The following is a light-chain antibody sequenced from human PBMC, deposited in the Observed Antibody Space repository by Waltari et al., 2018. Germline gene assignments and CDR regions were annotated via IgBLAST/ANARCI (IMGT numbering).Light chain of an antibody. CDR2: DNN. CDR3: QVWDSSSHHVV. CDR1: NIGSKS. Sequence: SYVLTQPPSVSVAPGKTARITCGGDNIGSKSVHWYQQKPGQAPVLVIYDNNDRPSGIPERFSGSNSGNTATLTISRVEAGDEADYYCQVWDSSSHHVVFGGGTKLTVL. V-gene: IGLV3-21*04. J-gene: IGLJ3*02.